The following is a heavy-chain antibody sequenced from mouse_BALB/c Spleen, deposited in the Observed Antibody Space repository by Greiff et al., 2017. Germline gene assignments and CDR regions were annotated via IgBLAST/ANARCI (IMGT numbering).Heavy chain of an antibody. V-gene: IGHV1S81*02. CDR1: GYTFTSYW. J-gene: IGHJ4*01. Sequence: VQLQQSGAELVKPGASVKLSCKASGYTFTSYWMHWVKQRPGQGLEWIGEINPSNGRTNYNEKFKSKATLTVDKSSSTAYMQLSSLTSEDSAVYYCASSCLYAMDYWGQGTSVTVSS. CDR2: INPSNGRT. CDR3: ASSCLYAMDY.